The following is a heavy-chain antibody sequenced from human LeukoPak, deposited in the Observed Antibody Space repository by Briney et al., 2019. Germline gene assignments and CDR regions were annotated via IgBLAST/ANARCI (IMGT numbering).Heavy chain of an antibody. CDR3: AKDVGKWESLHFFDY. V-gene: IGHV3-21*04. D-gene: IGHD1-26*01. J-gene: IGHJ4*02. CDR2: ISTSSSYI. CDR1: GFTFSSYS. Sequence: GGSLRLSCAASGFTFSSYSMNWVRQAPGKGLEWVSSISTSSSYIYYADSVKGRFTISRDDSRNTLYLQMNSLRGDDAAVYYCAKDVGKWESLHFFDYWGQGTLVTVSS.